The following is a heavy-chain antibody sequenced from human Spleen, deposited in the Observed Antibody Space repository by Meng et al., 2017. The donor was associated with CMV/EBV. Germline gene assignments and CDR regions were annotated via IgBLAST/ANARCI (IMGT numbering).Heavy chain of an antibody. CDR2: IKQDGSEK. V-gene: IGHV3-7*01. CDR1: GFSFSTYW. J-gene: IGHJ4*02. CDR3: ARQYSSSWYGTDYFDY. D-gene: IGHD6-13*01. Sequence: GESLKISCAASGFSFSTYWMTWVRQAPGKGLEWVANIKQDGSEKYYVDSVKGRFTISRDNAKNSQYLQMNSLRAEDTAVYYCARQYSSSWYGTDYFDYWGQGTRVTVSS.